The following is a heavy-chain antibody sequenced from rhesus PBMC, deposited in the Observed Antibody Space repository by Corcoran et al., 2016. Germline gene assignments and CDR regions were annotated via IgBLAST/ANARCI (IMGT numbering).Heavy chain of an antibody. CDR2: ISGSEGSN. CDR1: GGSISSIY. D-gene: IGHD6-25*01. J-gene: IGHJ4*01. CDR3: ARVNSGSWNLDY. Sequence: QLQLQESGPGLVRPSETLSLTCAVSGGSISSIYWNWIRQPPGKGLDWIGRISGSEGSNEYNPSLKGRVTISTDTSKNQFSLKLSSVTAADTAVYYCARVNSGSWNLDYWGQGILVTVSS. V-gene: IGHV4-173*01.